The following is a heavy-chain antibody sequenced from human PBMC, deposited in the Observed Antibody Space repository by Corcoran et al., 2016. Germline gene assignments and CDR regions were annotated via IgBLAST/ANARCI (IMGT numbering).Heavy chain of an antibody. Sequence: EVQLVESGGGLVQPGGSLRLSCAASGFTFSSYSMNWVRQAPGKGLEWVSYISSSSSTIYYADSVKGRFTISRDNAKNSLYLQMNSLRAEDTAVYYCARHERRSGYYVDYWGQGTLVTVSS. V-gene: IGHV3-48*04. CDR2: ISSSSSTI. CDR3: ARHERRSGYYVDY. CDR1: GFTFSSYS. D-gene: IGHD3-22*01. J-gene: IGHJ4*02.